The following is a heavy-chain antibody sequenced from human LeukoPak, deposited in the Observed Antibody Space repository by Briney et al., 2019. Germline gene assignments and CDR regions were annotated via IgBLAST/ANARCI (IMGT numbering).Heavy chain of an antibody. CDR1: GFTFSSYA. J-gene: IGHJ4*02. D-gene: IGHD2-15*01. V-gene: IGHV3-30-3*01. CDR3: AKDHVVVPAANDY. CDR2: ISYDGSNK. Sequence: GGSLRLSCAASGFTFSSYAMHWVRQAPGKGLEWVAVISYDGSNKYYADSVKGRFTISRDNSKNTLYLQMNSLRAEDTAVYYCAKDHVVVPAANDYWGQGTLVTVSS.